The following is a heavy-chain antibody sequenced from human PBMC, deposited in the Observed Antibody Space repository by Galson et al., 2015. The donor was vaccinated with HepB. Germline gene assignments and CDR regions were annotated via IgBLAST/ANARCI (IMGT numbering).Heavy chain of an antibody. CDR1: GGSINSSKS. J-gene: IGHJ3*01. V-gene: IGHV4-4*02. D-gene: IGHD3-9*01. CDR2: ISHRGTT. CDR3: LRACYFDDLSPENIFEV. Sequence: LTCAVSGGSINSSKSLTWVRQPPGKGLEWIGEISHRGTTNFNPSLKRRVTMSVDDSNNHFSLALTSVTAADTAVYYCLRACYFDDLSPENIFEVWGQGTLVTVSS.